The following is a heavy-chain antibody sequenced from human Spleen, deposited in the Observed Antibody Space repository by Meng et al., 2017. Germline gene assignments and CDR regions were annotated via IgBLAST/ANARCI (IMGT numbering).Heavy chain of an antibody. J-gene: IGHJ4*02. D-gene: IGHD7-27*01. CDR1: GGSVRSSDYQ. V-gene: IGHV4-61*08. CDR3: ARDYWGSLDY. CDR2: AST. Sequence: QVQLQESGPGRVRPSETLSLICTVSGGSVRSSDYQWSWIRQPSGKGLEWIGFASTNYNPSLKSRLTISLDTSKNQFSLKLTSVTAADTAVYYCARDYWGSLDYWGQGILVTVSS.